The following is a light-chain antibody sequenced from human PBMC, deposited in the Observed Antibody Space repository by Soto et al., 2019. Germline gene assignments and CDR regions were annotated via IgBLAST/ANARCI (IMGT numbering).Light chain of an antibody. Sequence: EIVMTQSPATLSVSPGERATLSCRASQSVSGNLAWYQQKPGQAPRLLIYGASTRATGIPARISGSGSGTEFTLTISSLQSEDFAVYYCQQYDKWRTFGQGTKLDIK. CDR3: QQYDKWRT. CDR2: GAS. CDR1: QSVSGN. J-gene: IGKJ1*01. V-gene: IGKV3-15*01.